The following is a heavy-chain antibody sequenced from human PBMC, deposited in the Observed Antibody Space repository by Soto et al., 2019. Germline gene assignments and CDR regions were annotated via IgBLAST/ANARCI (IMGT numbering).Heavy chain of an antibody. D-gene: IGHD1-26*01. CDR1: GFTFSSYA. CDR2: ISGSGGST. V-gene: IGHV3-23*01. Sequence: GGSLRLSCAASGFTFSSYAMSWVRQAPGKGLEWVSAISGSGGSTYYADSVKGRFTISRDNSKNTLYLQMNSLRAEDTAVYYCAKDRDVSPDTQVGPFDPWGQGTLVTVSS. J-gene: IGHJ5*02. CDR3: AKDRDVSPDTQVGPFDP.